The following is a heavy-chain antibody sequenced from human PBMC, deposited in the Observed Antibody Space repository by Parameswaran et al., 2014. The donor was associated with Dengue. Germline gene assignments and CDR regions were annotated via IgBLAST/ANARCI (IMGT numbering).Heavy chain of an antibody. J-gene: IGHJ6*02. V-gene: IGHV5-10-1*01. D-gene: IGHD6-6*01. CDR3: ASTSSSSSRVYYYYGMDV. CDR2: IDPSDSYT. Sequence: VRQMPGKGLEWMGRIDPSDSYTNYSPSFQGHVTISADKSISTAYLQWSSLKASDTAMYYCASTSSSSSRVYYYYGMDVWGQGTTVTVSS.